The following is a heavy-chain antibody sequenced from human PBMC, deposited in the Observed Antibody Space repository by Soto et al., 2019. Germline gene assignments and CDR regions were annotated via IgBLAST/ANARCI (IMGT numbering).Heavy chain of an antibody. D-gene: IGHD5-12*01. J-gene: IGHJ3*02. V-gene: IGHV4-59*01. CDR1: GGSISSYY. Sequence: LETLSLTCTVSGGSISSYYWSWIRQPPGKGLEWIGYIYYSGSTNYNPSLKSRVTISVDTSKNQFSLKLSSVTAADTAVYYCARARGYSGYDRPPDAFDIWGQGTMVTVSS. CDR3: ARARGYSGYDRPPDAFDI. CDR2: IYYSGST.